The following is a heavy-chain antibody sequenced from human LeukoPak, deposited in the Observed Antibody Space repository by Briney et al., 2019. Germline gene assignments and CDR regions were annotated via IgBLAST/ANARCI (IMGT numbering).Heavy chain of an antibody. J-gene: IGHJ4*02. CDR2: INHSGST. V-gene: IGHV4-39*01. Sequence: SETLSLTCTVSGGSISSGRYYWSWIRQPPGKGLEWIGEINHSGSTNYNPSLKSRVTISVDTSKNQFSLKLSSVTAADTAVYYCARHGRRGITMVRGADKKFDYWGQGTLVTVSS. CDR1: GGSISSGRYY. CDR3: ARHGRRGITMVRGADKKFDY. D-gene: IGHD3-10*01.